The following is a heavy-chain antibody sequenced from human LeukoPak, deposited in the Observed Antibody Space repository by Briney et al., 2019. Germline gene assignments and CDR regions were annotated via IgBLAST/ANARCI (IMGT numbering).Heavy chain of an antibody. D-gene: IGHD5-18*01. J-gene: IGHJ4*02. Sequence: GGSLRLSCAASGFTVSTNYMSWVRQAPGKGLEWVSVLYHGGSTYYADSVKGRFTISRDNSKNSLYLQMNRLRTEDTALYFCAKDRSRSGRGYSYGLVYWGQGTLVTVSS. CDR3: AKDRSRSGRGYSYGLVY. CDR2: LYHGGST. CDR1: GFTVSTNY. V-gene: IGHV3-53*05.